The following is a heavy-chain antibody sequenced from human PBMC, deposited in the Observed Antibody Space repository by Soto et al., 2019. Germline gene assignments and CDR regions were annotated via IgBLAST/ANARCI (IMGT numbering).Heavy chain of an antibody. D-gene: IGHD2-15*01. V-gene: IGHV3-23*01. J-gene: IGHJ4*02. CDR1: GFTFSSYA. CDR3: AKDLSSGGSCYLPCDDY. Sequence: GGSLRLSCAASGFTFSSYAMSWVRQAPGKGLEWVSAISGSGGSTYYADSVKGRFTISRDNSKNTLYLQMNSLRAEDTAVYYCAKDLSSGGSCYLPCDDYWGQGTLVTVSS. CDR2: ISGSGGST.